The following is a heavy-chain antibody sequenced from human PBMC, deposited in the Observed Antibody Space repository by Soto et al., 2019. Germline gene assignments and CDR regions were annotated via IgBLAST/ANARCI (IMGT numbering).Heavy chain of an antibody. V-gene: IGHV1-18*01. D-gene: IGHD6-13*01. CDR3: SRGNRHWYSSSWSANPVDY. Sequence: GASVKVSCKASGYTFTNYGITWVRQAPGQGLERKGWISAYNGNTHYTQRLQGRVTMTTDTSTSTAYMELRGLRSDDTAVYYCSRGNRHWYSSSWSANPVDYWGQGTLVTVSS. J-gene: IGHJ4*02. CDR1: GYTFTNYG. CDR2: ISAYNGNT.